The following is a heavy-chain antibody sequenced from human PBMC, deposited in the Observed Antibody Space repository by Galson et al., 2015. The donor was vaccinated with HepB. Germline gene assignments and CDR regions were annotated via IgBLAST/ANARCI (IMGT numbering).Heavy chain of an antibody. Sequence: SVKVSCKASGYTFTGYYMHWVRQAPGQGLEWMGWINPNSGGTNYAQKFQGWVTMTRNTSISTAYMELSRLRSDDTAVYYCARDFSSSSGYEMDYGMDVWGQGTTVTVSS. CDR2: INPNSGGT. J-gene: IGHJ6*02. D-gene: IGHD5-12*01. CDR3: ARDFSSSSGYEMDYGMDV. CDR1: GYTFTGYY. V-gene: IGHV1-2*04.